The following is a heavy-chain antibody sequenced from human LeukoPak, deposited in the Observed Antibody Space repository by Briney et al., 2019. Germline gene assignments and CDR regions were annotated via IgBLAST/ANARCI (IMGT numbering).Heavy chain of an antibody. V-gene: IGHV4-59*01. D-gene: IGHD1-26*01. J-gene: IGHJ4*02. CDR1: DGSINSFY. CDR2: IYYSGST. CDR3: ARVPVYSGSYFHFDY. Sequence: SETLSLTCTVSDGSINSFYWSWIRQPPGKGLEWIGYIYYSGSTNYNPSLKSRVTISVDTSKNQFSLKLSSVTAADTAVYYCARVPVYSGSYFHFDYWGQGTLVTVSS.